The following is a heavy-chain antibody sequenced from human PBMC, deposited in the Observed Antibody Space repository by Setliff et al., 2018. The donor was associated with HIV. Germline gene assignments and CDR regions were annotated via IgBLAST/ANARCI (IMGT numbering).Heavy chain of an antibody. Sequence: SETLSLTCSVFGASISGSDYYWGWIRQLPEKGLEWIGSIYYSGSAYHNPSLKSRVAMSVDTAKKQFSLKLTSLTDADTAVYYCVRVGGGSWLGIHYYYYMDVWGKGITVTV. J-gene: IGHJ6*03. CDR1: GASISGSDYY. CDR3: VRVGGGSWLGIHYYYYMDV. CDR2: IYYSGSA. D-gene: IGHD2-15*01. V-gene: IGHV4-39*01.